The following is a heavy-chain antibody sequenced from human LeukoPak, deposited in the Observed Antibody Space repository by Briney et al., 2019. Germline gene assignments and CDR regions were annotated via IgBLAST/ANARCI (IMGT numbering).Heavy chain of an antibody. CDR1: GGTFSIYA. J-gene: IGHJ4*02. Sequence: SVTVSCEASGGTFSIYAISWVRQAPGQGLEWMGRIIPILGIANYAQKFQGRVTITADKSTSTAYMELSSLRSEDTAVYYCARAGIAAAGTGIAVAGVDYWGQGTLVTVSS. V-gene: IGHV1-69*04. CDR2: IIPILGIA. CDR3: ARAGIAAAGTGIAVAGVDY. D-gene: IGHD6-19*01.